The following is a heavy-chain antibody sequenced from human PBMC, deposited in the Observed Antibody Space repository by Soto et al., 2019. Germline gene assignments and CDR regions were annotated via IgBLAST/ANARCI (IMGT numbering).Heavy chain of an antibody. CDR2: ISGSGGST. Sequence: GGSLRLSCAASGFTFSSYAMSWVRQAPGKGLEWVSAISGSGGSTYYADSVKGRFTISRDNSKNTLYLQMNSLRAGDTAVYYCAKGSYYDSSGNFDYWGQGTLVTVSS. CDR3: AKGSYYDSSGNFDY. J-gene: IGHJ4*02. CDR1: GFTFSSYA. D-gene: IGHD3-22*01. V-gene: IGHV3-23*01.